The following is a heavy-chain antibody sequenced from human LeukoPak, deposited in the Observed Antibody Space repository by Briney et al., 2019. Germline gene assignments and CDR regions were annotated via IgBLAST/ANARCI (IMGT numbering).Heavy chain of an antibody. CDR1: GYTFTGYY. J-gene: IGHJ4*02. CDR2: INPNSGGT. V-gene: IGHV1-2*02. CDR3: ARSPMVRGVIIFDY. D-gene: IGHD3-10*01. Sequence: ASVKVSCKASGYTFTGYYMHWVRQAPGQGLEWMGWINPNSGGTNYAQKFQGRVTMTRDTSISTAYMELSSLRSEDTAVYYCARSPMVRGVIIFDYWGQGTLVTVSS.